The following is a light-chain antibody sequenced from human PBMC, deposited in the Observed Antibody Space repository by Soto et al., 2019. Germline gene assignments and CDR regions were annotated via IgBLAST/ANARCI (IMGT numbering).Light chain of an antibody. Sequence: SYALTQPPSVSVAPGQPARITCGGNTIGRRSVHWYQQKAGQAPVLVIYDDSDRPSGIPERFSGFNSGNTATLTISRVEAGDEADYYCQVWDSSSDHPGLFGGGTKLTFL. CDR3: QVWDSSSDHPGL. V-gene: IGLV3-21*02. CDR1: TIGRRS. J-gene: IGLJ2*01. CDR2: DDS.